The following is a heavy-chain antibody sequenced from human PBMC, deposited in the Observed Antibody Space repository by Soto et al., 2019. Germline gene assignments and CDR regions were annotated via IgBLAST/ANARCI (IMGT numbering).Heavy chain of an antibody. CDR2: IYYSGST. J-gene: IGHJ4*02. D-gene: IGHD3-10*01. CDR1: GGSISSGYYC. V-gene: IGHV4-30-4*01. CDR3: ARVGSFYGSGSYYRDLDY. Sequence: SETLSLTCSVSGGSISSGYYCWSWIRQPPRKGLEWIGNIYYSGSTYYNPSLKSRVTMSVDTSENQFSLNLSSVTAADTAIYYCARVGSFYGSGSYYRDLDYWGQGTLVTVSS.